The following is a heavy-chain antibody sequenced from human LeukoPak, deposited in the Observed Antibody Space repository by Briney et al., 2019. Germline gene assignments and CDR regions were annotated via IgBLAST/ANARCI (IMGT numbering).Heavy chain of an antibody. CDR3: ARSRGRYCSGGACYPLDY. V-gene: IGHV4-34*01. Sequence: PSETLSLTCGVYGGSFSGYFWSWIRQAPGKGLEWIGEVSYPGTSKYNPSLKGRATISRDTSNTQFSLTLTSVTAADTAVYYCARSRGRYCSGGACYPLDYWGQGILVTVSS. J-gene: IGHJ4*02. D-gene: IGHD2-15*01. CDR1: GGSFSGYF. CDR2: VSYPGTS.